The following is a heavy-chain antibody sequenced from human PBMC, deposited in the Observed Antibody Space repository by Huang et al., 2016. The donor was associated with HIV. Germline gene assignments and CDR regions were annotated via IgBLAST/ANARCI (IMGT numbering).Heavy chain of an antibody. J-gene: IGHJ4*02. CDR3: ARVDSAANMMGVDL. CDR2: ISRDGNYM. D-gene: IGHD2-2*01. V-gene: IGHV3-21*02. CDR1: GFDFSDYG. Sequence: EVQLVESGGGLVHPGGSLRLSCEVSGFDFSDYGMNWVRQAPGEVLEWVASISRDGNYMYDSDSVKGRFTIFRDNAKNSVFLQINILGAEDTAVYYCARVDSAANMMGVDLWGRGTLVTVFS.